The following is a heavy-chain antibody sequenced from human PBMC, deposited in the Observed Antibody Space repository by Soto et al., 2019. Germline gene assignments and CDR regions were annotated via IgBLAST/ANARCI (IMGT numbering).Heavy chain of an antibody. CDR1: GGSISSGGYY. CDR3: ARAVVAATLRWFDP. Sequence: SEPLSLTCTVSGGSISSGGYYWSWIRQHPGKGLEWIGYIYYSGSTYYNPSLKSRVTISVDTSKNQFSLKLSSVTAADTAVYYCARAVVAATLRWFDPWGQGTLVTVSS. J-gene: IGHJ5*02. V-gene: IGHV4-31*03. CDR2: IYYSGST. D-gene: IGHD2-15*01.